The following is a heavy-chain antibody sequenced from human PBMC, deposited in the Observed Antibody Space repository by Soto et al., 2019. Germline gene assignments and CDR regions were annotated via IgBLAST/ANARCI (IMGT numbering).Heavy chain of an antibody. J-gene: IGHJ4*02. CDR1: GFTFDDYA. Sequence: GGSLRLSCAASGFTFDDYAMHWVRQAPGKGLEWVSGISWNSGSIGYADSVKGRFTISRDNAKNSLYLQMNSLRAEDTALYYCAKDTVNCSGGSCQWGAFDYWGQGTLVTVSS. D-gene: IGHD2-15*01. CDR3: AKDTVNCSGGSCQWGAFDY. CDR2: ISWNSGSI. V-gene: IGHV3-9*01.